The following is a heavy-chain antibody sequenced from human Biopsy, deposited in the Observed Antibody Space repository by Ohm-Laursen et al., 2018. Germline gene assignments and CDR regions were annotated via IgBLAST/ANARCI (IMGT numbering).Heavy chain of an antibody. CDR3: AKDVRVKVQLDGMDV. CDR2: ISWHSGSR. CDR1: GFTFDDYA. V-gene: IGHV3-9*01. J-gene: IGHJ6*02. D-gene: IGHD1-1*01. Sequence: SLRLSCTASGFTFDDYAMHWVRQAPGKGLEWVSGISWHSGSRGYADSVKGRFTISRDNAKKLLYLQMNSLRAEDTALYYCAKDVRVKVQLDGMDVWGQGATVTVSS.